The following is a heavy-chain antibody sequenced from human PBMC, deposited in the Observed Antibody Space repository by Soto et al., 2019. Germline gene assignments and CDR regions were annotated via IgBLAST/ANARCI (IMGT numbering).Heavy chain of an antibody. J-gene: IGHJ4*02. D-gene: IGHD3-10*01. Sequence: QVQLQESGPGLVKPSGTLSLTCVLSGASISSSNWWSWVRQPPGKGLEWIGEIYHSGSINYNPSLKSRVTISVEKSKNQFSLNLTSVTAADTDVYYCARDRYGSGTTFDYWGQGTRVTVSS. CDR2: IYHSGSI. CDR3: ARDRYGSGTTFDY. CDR1: GASISSSNW. V-gene: IGHV4-4*02.